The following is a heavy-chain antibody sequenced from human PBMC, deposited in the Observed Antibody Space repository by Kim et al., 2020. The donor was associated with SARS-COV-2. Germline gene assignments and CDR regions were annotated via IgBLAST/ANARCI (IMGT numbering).Heavy chain of an antibody. Sequence: GGSLRLSCAASGFTFSSYSMNWVRQAPGKGLEWVSYISSSSSTIYYADSVKGRFTISRDNAKNSLYLQMNSLRDEDTAVYYCARRGTYYDFWSGYSAGSDDYYMDVWGKGTTVTVSS. CDR3: ARRGTYYDFWSGYSAGSDDYYMDV. CDR1: GFTFSSYS. CDR2: ISSSSSTI. V-gene: IGHV3-48*02. J-gene: IGHJ6*03. D-gene: IGHD3-3*01.